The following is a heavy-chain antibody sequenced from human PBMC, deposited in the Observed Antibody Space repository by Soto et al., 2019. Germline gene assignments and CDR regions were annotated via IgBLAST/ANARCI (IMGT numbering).Heavy chain of an antibody. CDR2: ISYDGSNK. Sequence: GGSLRLSCAASGFTFSSYAMHWVRQAPGKGLEWVAVISYDGSNKYYADSVKGRFTISRDNSKNTLYLQMNSLRAEDTAVYYCARDIDSSGYRLHDAFDIWGQGTMVTVSS. CDR1: GFTFSSYA. CDR3: ARDIDSSGYRLHDAFDI. V-gene: IGHV3-30-3*01. J-gene: IGHJ3*02. D-gene: IGHD3-22*01.